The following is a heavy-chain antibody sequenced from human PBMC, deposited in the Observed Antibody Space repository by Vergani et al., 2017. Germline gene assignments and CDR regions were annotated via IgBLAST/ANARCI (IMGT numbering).Heavy chain of an antibody. CDR3: ARHGYDLSYYYMDV. Sequence: QVQLQESGPGLVKPSETLSLTCTVSGGSISSYYWRWIRQPPGKGLEWIGYIYYRGSTNYNPSLKSRVTITVDTSKNPFSLKLSSVTAAYTAVYYCARHGYDLSYYYMDVWGKGTTVTVSS. V-gene: IGHV4-59*08. CDR2: IYYRGST. D-gene: IGHD5-12*01. J-gene: IGHJ6*03. CDR1: GGSISSYY.